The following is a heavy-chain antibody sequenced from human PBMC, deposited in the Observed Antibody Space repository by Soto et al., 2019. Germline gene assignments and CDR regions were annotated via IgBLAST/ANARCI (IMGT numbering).Heavy chain of an antibody. D-gene: IGHD3-16*02. V-gene: IGHV4-59*08. J-gene: IGHJ3*02. CDR1: GGSISSYY. CDR3: ARRDVNYDYIWESYRYGAFDI. CDR2: IYYSGST. Sequence: SETLSLTCTVSGGSISSYYWSWIRQPPGKGLEWIGYIYYSGSTNYNPSLKSRVTISVDTSKNQFSLKLSSVTAADTAVYYCARRDVNYDYIWESYRYGAFDIWGQGTMVTVSS.